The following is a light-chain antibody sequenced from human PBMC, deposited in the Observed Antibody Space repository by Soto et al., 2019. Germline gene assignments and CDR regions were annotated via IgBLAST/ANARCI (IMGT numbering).Light chain of an antibody. CDR2: AAS. V-gene: IGKV1-39*01. Sequence: DIQMTQSPSTLSGSVGDRVTITCRASQTISSWLNWYQQKPGKAPKLLIYAASTLQSGVPSRFSASGSETDFTLTISSLQPEDFATYYCQQSYTTLFTFGPGTKVDIK. CDR3: QQSYTTLFT. J-gene: IGKJ3*01. CDR1: QTISSW.